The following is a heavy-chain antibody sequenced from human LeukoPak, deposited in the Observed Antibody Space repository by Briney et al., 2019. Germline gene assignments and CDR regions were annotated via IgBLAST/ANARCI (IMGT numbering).Heavy chain of an antibody. J-gene: IGHJ4*02. V-gene: IGHV4-4*07. CDR2: IHTSWST. D-gene: IGHD3-22*01. Sequence: SETLSLICNVSGVSISSYYWSWIRQPAGKGLEWLGRIHTSWSTNYNPSLKSRVTMSVDTYKNQFSLKLSSVTAADTAVYYCARDQYYYDSSGYLTFDYWGQGTLVTVSS. CDR1: GVSISSYY. CDR3: ARDQYYYDSSGYLTFDY.